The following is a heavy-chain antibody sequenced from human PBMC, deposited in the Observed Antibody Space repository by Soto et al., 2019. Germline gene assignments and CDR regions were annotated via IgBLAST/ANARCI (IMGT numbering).Heavy chain of an antibody. Sequence: SETLSLTCAVSGDSVSSAGYSWTSIRQPPGRGLEWIGYIYYSGSTSYNPSLKSRVTISLDRSKNQFSLSLASVTAADTAVYYCARGGRGSSTRIDFWGQGTMVTVYS. D-gene: IGHD6-6*01. CDR3: ARGGRGSSTRIDF. J-gene: IGHJ4*02. V-gene: IGHV4-30-2*01. CDR1: GDSVSSAGYS. CDR2: IYYSGST.